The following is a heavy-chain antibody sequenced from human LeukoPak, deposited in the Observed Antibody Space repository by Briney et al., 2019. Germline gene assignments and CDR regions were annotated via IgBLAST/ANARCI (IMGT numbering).Heavy chain of an antibody. CDR1: AFTFSNYA. Sequence: GGSLRLSCAASAFTFSNYAMTWVRQAPGKGLEWVSSISGIVSSTYYADSVKGRFTISRDNSKNTLYLQMNSLRAEDTAVYYCAKGGVVKTSRPYYFDFWGQGTLVTVSS. D-gene: IGHD2-8*02. CDR2: ISGIVSST. V-gene: IGHV3-23*01. CDR3: AKGGVVKTSRPYYFDF. J-gene: IGHJ4*02.